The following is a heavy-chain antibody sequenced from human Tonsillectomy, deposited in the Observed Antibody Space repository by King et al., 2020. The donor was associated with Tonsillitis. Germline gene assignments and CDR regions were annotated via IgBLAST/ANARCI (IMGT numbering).Heavy chain of an antibody. J-gene: IGHJ4*02. CDR3: ERAPLGAASGDY. V-gene: IGHV1-2*02. D-gene: IGHD6-25*01. CDR1: GYTFPGYY. CDR2: INPNSGGT. Sequence: VQLVESGAEVKKPGSSVKVSCTASGYTFPGYYMHWVRQAPGQGLEWMGWINPNSGGTNYAQTFQGRVPMTRDTSLSTAYMELSRLRTDDTAGEYCERAPLGAASGDYWGKGTRVTVS.